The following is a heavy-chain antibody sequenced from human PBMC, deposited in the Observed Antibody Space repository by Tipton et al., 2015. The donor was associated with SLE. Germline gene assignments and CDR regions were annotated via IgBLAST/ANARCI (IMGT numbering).Heavy chain of an antibody. CDR1: GFTFNNYW. CDR3: VRTQIRTAVYDAFDL. D-gene: IGHD2-2*01. J-gene: IGHJ3*01. CDR2: IKEDGSEN. V-gene: IGHV3-7*01. Sequence: GSLRLSCAASGFTFNNYWMTWVRQAPGKGLEWVANIKEDGSENSYVDSVKGRFTISRDNAKNSLYLQMNNLRAEDTAVYYCVRTQIRTAVYDAFDLWGHGTRVSVST.